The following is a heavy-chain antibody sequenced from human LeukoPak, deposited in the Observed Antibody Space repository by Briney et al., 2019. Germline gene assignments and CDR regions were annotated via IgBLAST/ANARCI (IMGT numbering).Heavy chain of an antibody. D-gene: IGHD6-19*01. V-gene: IGHV1-69*05. CDR2: IIPIFGTA. J-gene: IGHJ4*02. CDR3: ARTDYHGSGWYRDFDY. Sequence: SVKVSCKASGGTFSSYAISWVRQAPGQGLEWMGGIIPIFGTANYAQKFQGRVTITTDESTSTAYMELSSLRSEDTAVYYCARTDYHGSGWYRDFDYWGQGTLVTVSS. CDR1: GGTFSSYA.